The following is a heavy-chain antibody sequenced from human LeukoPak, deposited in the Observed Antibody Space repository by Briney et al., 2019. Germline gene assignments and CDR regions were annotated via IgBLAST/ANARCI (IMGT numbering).Heavy chain of an antibody. D-gene: IGHD1-26*01. CDR3: ARARGWEPNYYYYYMDV. Sequence: GGSLRLSCIPSGFTFNSYAMFWVRQAPGKGLEWVSLIWYDGSNKYYTDSVKGRFTISRDNSKNTLYLQMNSLRAEDTAAYYCARARGWEPNYYYYYMDVWGKGTTVTVSS. CDR2: IWYDGSNK. CDR1: GFTFNSYA. J-gene: IGHJ6*03. V-gene: IGHV3-33*07.